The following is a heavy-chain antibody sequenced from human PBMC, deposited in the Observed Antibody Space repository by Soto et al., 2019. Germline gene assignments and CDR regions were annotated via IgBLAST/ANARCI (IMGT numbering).Heavy chain of an antibody. Sequence: GESLKISCKVSGYSFTSYWVGWVRQMPGRGLEWMGIIYPGDAETRYSPSFQGQVIISADKSVSTAYLQWSSLKASDTAMYYCARTYSSGGAYYLDSWGQGTLVTVSS. D-gene: IGHD6-19*01. J-gene: IGHJ4*02. CDR1: GYSFTSYW. V-gene: IGHV5-51*01. CDR2: IYPGDAET. CDR3: ARTYSSGGAYYLDS.